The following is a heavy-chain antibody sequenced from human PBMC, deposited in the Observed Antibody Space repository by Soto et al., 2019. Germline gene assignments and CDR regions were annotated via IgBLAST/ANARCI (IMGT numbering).Heavy chain of an antibody. D-gene: IGHD3-22*01. Sequence: PSETLSLTCTVSGGSISSYYGSWIRQPPGKGLEWIGYIYYSGSTNYNPTLKSRVTISVDTSKNQFSLKLSSVTAADTAVYYCARGYSSGYYDYWGQGTLVTVSS. V-gene: IGHV4-59*01. CDR3: ARGYSSGYYDY. CDR1: GGSISSYY. CDR2: IYYSGST. J-gene: IGHJ4*02.